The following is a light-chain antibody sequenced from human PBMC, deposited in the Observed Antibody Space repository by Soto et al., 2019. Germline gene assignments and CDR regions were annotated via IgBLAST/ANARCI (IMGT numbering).Light chain of an antibody. Sequence: IQMTQSPSTLSASVGDRVTITCRASQRISSWLAWYQQKPGKAPKLLIYDASRLESGIPSRFSGSGSGTEFTLTISSLQPDDFATYYCQQYNSYPWTFGQGTKVDIK. CDR3: QQYNSYPWT. V-gene: IGKV1-5*01. CDR2: DAS. J-gene: IGKJ1*01. CDR1: QRISSW.